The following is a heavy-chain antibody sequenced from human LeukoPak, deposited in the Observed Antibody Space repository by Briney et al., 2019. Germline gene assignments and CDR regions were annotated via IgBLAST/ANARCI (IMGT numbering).Heavy chain of an antibody. V-gene: IGHV4-34*01. Sequence: SETLSLTCAVYGGSFSGYYWSWIRQPPGKGLEWIGEINHSGSTNYNPSLKSRVTISVDTSKNQFSLKLSSVTAADTAVYYCARGVILGYYFDYWGQGTLVTVSS. J-gene: IGHJ4*02. D-gene: IGHD2-21*01. CDR3: ARGVILGYYFDY. CDR2: INHSGST. CDR1: GGSFSGYY.